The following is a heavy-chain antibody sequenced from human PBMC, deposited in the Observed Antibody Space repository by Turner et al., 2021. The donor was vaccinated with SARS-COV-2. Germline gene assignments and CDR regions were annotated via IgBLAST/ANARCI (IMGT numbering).Heavy chain of an antibody. Sequence: QVQLVQSGAEVKKPGSSVTVSCKASGGTFSSYPISWVRQAPGQGLEWMGRIIPILGIANYAQKFQGRVTITADKSTSTAYMELSSLRSEDTAVYYCARINSGGFDYWGQGTLVTVSS. CDR1: GGTFSSYP. D-gene: IGHD3-10*01. V-gene: IGHV1-69*04. CDR2: IIPILGIA. J-gene: IGHJ4*02. CDR3: ARINSGGFDY.